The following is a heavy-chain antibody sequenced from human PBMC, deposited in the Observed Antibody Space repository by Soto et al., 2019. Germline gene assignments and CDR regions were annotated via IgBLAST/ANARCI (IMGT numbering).Heavy chain of an antibody. Sequence: QLQLQESGPGLVKPSETLSLTCTASGGSISSSSYYWGWIRQPPGKGLEWIGSIYYSGSTYYNPSLKSRVTISVDASKNQFSLKLSSVTAADTAVYYCARPSIAAAGTFWFDPWGQGTLVTVSS. CDR1: GGSISSSSYY. J-gene: IGHJ5*02. V-gene: IGHV4-39*01. CDR2: IYYSGST. CDR3: ARPSIAAAGTFWFDP. D-gene: IGHD6-13*01.